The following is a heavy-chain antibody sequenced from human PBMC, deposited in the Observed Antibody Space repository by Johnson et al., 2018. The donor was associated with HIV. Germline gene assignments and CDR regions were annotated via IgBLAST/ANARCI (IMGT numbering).Heavy chain of an antibody. J-gene: IGHJ3*02. V-gene: IGHV3-30*02. CDR1: GFPFSGSA. CDR3: AKVPQQQLGAFDI. D-gene: IGHD6-6*01. CDR2: IRYDGSNK. Sequence: QVQLVESGGGLVQPGGSLKLSCAASGFPFSGSAMHWVRQAPGKGLEWVAFIRYDGSNKYYADSVKGRVTISRDNSKNTLYLQMNSMRAEETAVYYCAKVPQQQLGAFDIWGQGTMVTVSS.